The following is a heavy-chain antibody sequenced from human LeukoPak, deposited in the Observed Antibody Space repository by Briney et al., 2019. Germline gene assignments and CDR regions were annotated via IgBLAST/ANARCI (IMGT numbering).Heavy chain of an antibody. D-gene: IGHD3-3*01. CDR1: GFTFGDYA. V-gene: IGHV3-49*04. Sequence: HTGGSLRLSCTASGFTFGDYAMSWVRQASGKGLEWVGFIRSKAYGGTTEYAASVKGRFTISRDDSKSIAYLQMNSLKTEDTAVYYCTRGYDFWSGPLAPFDYWGQGTLVTVSS. CDR3: TRGYDFWSGPLAPFDY. J-gene: IGHJ4*02. CDR2: IRSKAYGGTT.